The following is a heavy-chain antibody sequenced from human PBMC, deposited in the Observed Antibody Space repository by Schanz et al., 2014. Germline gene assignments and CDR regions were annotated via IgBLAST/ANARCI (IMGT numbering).Heavy chain of an antibody. J-gene: IGHJ6*02. CDR3: ARHSGYYYYYGMDV. CDR2: IYYSGST. CDR1: GGSISSSSYY. V-gene: IGHV4-39*01. Sequence: QVQLQESGPGLVKPSETLSLTCTVSGGSISSSSYYWGWIRQPPGKGLEWIGSIYYSGSTYYNPSHKSRVTISVDTPKNQFSLKLSSVTAADTAVYYCARHSGYYYYYGMDVWGQGTTVTVSS.